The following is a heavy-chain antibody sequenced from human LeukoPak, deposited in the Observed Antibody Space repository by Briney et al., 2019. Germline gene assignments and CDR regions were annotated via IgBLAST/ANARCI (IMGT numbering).Heavy chain of an antibody. Sequence: ASVKVSCKTSGYTFTSYDINWVRQATGQGLEWMGWMNPNSGNTDYAQKFQGRVTMTRNTSISTAYMELSSLRSEDTAVYYCARVGSGWTASYYMDVWGKGTTVTISS. CDR2: MNPNSGNT. V-gene: IGHV1-8*01. CDR3: ARVGSGWTASYYMDV. CDR1: GYTFTSYD. J-gene: IGHJ6*03. D-gene: IGHD6-19*01.